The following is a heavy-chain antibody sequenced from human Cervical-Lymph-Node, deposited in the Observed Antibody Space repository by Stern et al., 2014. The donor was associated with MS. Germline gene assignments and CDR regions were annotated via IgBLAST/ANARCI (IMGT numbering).Heavy chain of an antibody. J-gene: IGHJ4*02. Sequence: QLVQSGPGVKRPGESLKISCQASGYTFTSYWIGWVRQMPGKGLEWIAIIFPGGSDIRYSPSSQGQVTSSAAKSSSTAYLQWNNLKASDTAIYYCARQRYFDYWGQGTLVTVSS. V-gene: IGHV5-51*01. CDR2: IFPGGSDI. CDR3: ARQRYFDY. CDR1: GYTFTSYW.